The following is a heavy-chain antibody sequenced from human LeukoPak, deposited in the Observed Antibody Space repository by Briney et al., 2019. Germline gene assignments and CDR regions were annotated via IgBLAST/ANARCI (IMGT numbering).Heavy chain of an antibody. CDR2: IYYSGRT. J-gene: IGHJ4*02. Sequence: SETLSLTCTVSGGSISSSSYYWGWIRQPPGKGLEWIGSIYYSGRTYYNPSLKSRVTISVDTSKNQLSLKLSSVTAADTAVYNCARGPYYDFDYWGQGTLVTVSS. V-gene: IGHV4-39*01. D-gene: IGHD3-16*01. CDR1: GGSISSSSYY. CDR3: ARGPYYDFDY.